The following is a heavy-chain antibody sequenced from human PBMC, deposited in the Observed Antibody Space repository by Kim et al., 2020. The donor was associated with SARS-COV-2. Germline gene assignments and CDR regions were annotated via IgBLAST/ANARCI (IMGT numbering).Heavy chain of an antibody. CDR3: ARDRSYSLDY. CDR2: IKEDGSER. CDR1: GFTFTSDW. J-gene: IGHJ4*02. V-gene: IGHV3-7*01. D-gene: IGHD1-26*01. Sequence: GGSLRLSCAASGFTFTSDWMSWVRQAPGKGLEWVAKIKEDGSERYYVNSVEGRFTISRDNAKNSLYLQMNSLRAEDTGVYYCARDRSYSLDYWGQGTLVTVFS.